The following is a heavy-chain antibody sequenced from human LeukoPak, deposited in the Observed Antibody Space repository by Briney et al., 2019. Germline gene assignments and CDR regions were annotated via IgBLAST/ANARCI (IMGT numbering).Heavy chain of an antibody. D-gene: IGHD3-22*01. Sequence: SGTLSLTCTVSGGSISSSSYYWGWIRQPPGKGLEWIGSIYYSGSTYYNPSLKSRVTISVDTSKNQFSLKLSSVTAADTAVYYCARAMAPNYYDSSGYYFDYWGQGTLVTVSS. CDR2: IYYSGST. CDR1: GGSISSSSYY. CDR3: ARAMAPNYYDSSGYYFDY. J-gene: IGHJ4*02. V-gene: IGHV4-39*01.